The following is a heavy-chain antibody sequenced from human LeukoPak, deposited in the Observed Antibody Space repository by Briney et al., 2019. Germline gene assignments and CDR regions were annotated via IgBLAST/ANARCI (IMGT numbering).Heavy chain of an antibody. CDR3: VRLYSD. D-gene: IGHD2-21*01. CDR2: IKSDGSST. CDR1: GFTFSSHW. Sequence: GGSLRLSCATPGFTFSSHWMHWVRHAPGKGLVWVSRIKSDGSSTDYADSVKGRFTISRDNAKNTLFLQMNSLRAEDTAVYYCVRLYSDWGQGTLVTVSS. J-gene: IGHJ4*02. V-gene: IGHV3-74*01.